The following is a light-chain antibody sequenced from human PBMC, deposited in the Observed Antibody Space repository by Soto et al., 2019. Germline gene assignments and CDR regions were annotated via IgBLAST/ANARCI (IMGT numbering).Light chain of an antibody. Sequence: DIQLTQSPSFLSASVGDRVTITCRASQGINSYLAWYQQKPGKVPKLLIYVASTLQSGVPSRFSGSGSGTEFTLTISSLQPEDFATYYCQHLNSYPPLFTFGPRTKVDIK. CDR3: QHLNSYPPLFT. CDR1: QGINSY. J-gene: IGKJ3*01. CDR2: VAS. V-gene: IGKV1-9*01.